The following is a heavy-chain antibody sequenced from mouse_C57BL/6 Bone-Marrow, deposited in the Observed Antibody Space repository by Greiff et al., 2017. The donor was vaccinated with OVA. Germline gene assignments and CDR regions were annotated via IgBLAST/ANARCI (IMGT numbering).Heavy chain of an antibody. J-gene: IGHJ3*01. CDR3: ARRSSFYYGYDSWFAY. Sequence: EVMLVESGGGLVQPGESLKLSCESNEYEFPSHDMSWVRKTPEKRLELVAAINSDGGSTYYPDTMERRFIISRDNTKKTLYLQMSSLRSEDTALYYCARRSSFYYGYDSWFAYWGQGTLVTVSA. CDR1: EYEFPSHD. V-gene: IGHV5-2*03. D-gene: IGHD2-2*01. CDR2: INSDGGST.